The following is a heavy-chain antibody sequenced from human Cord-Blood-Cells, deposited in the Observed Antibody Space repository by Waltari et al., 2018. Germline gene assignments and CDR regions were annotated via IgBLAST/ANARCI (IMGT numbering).Heavy chain of an antibody. D-gene: IGHD5-18*01. CDR1: GYTLTELS. Sequence: QVQLVQSGAEVKKPGASVKVSCKVSGYTLTELSMHWVRQAPGKGLEWMGGFDAEDGKTINAQKFQGRVTRTEDTSTDTAYMELGSLRSEDTAVYYCATDRERYSYGYPYYFDYWGQGTLVTVSS. J-gene: IGHJ4*02. V-gene: IGHV1-24*01. CDR3: ATDRERYSYGYPYYFDY. CDR2: FDAEDGKT.